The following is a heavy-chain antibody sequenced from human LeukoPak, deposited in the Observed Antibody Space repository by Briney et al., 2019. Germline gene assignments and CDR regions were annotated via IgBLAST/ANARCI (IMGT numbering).Heavy chain of an antibody. V-gene: IGHV1-69*05. J-gene: IGHJ3*02. CDR1: GGTFSSYA. Sequence: GASVKVSCXASGGTFSSYAISWVRQAPGQGLEWMGGIIPIFGTANYAQKFQGRVTITTDESTSTAYMELSSLRSEDTAVYYCARESAYDSSGYYGNDAFDIWGQWTMVTVSS. D-gene: IGHD3-22*01. CDR2: IIPIFGTA. CDR3: ARESAYDSSGYYGNDAFDI.